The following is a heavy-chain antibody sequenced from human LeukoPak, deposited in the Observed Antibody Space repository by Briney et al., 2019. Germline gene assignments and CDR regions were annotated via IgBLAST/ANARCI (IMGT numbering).Heavy chain of an antibody. Sequence: PGRSLRLSCAASGFIFSNDAMHWVRQAPGKGLEWVAFIWFDGSNKHYADSVKGRFTISRDNSEDTLYLQMNSLRAEDTAVYYCVRDPSGSGFAFDSWGQGALVTVPS. J-gene: IGHJ4*02. D-gene: IGHD1-1*01. CDR2: IWFDGSNK. V-gene: IGHV3-33*01. CDR3: VRDPSGSGFAFDS. CDR1: GFIFSNDA.